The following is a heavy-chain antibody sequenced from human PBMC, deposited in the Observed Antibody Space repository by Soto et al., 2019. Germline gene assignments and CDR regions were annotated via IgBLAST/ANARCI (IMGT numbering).Heavy chain of an antibody. CDR1: GYLFTAYS. CDR3: AREENCSGGTCYSEYFHR. Sequence: WASVKVSCKASGYLFTAYSMHWVRLAPGQGLEWMGVVNPSGGSTKYAQNFQGRVTMTRDTSTTTIYMELSSLRSDDTAIYYCAREENCSGGTCYSEYFHRWGQGTLVTVSS. D-gene: IGHD2-15*01. J-gene: IGHJ1*01. CDR2: VNPSGGST. V-gene: IGHV1-46*01.